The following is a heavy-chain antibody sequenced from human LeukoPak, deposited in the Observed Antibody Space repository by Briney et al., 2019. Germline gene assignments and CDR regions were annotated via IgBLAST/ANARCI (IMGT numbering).Heavy chain of an antibody. V-gene: IGHV4-34*01. D-gene: IGHD3-22*01. CDR2: INHSGST. CDR1: GGSFSGYY. Sequence: SETLPLTCAVYGGSFSGYYWSWIRQPPGKGLEWIGEINHSGSTNYNPSLKSRVTISVDTSKNQFSLKLSSVTAADTAVYYCAAPGYSSGYYYRWGQGTLVTVSS. CDR3: AAPGYSSGYYYR. J-gene: IGHJ5*02.